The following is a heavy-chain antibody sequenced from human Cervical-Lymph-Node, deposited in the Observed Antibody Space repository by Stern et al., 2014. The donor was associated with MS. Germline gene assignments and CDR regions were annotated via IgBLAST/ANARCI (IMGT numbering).Heavy chain of an antibody. CDR2: IFPGDSDP. Sequence: VQLVQSGAEMKKPGESLKISCTGSGYSFTLYWIGWVRQRPGKGLEWTGIIFPGDSDPRYSPSFQGQVTISATKSIITAYLQWSSLKASDTAMYYCAALVRGSYFYWGQGTLVTVSS. CDR1: GYSFTLYW. J-gene: IGHJ4*02. D-gene: IGHD1-26*01. V-gene: IGHV5-51*01. CDR3: AALVRGSYFY.